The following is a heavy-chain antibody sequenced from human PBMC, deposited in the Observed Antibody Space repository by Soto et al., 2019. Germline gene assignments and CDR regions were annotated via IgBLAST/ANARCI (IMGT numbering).Heavy chain of an antibody. D-gene: IGHD5-12*01. CDR2: IYYSGST. CDR1: GGSISSSSYY. Sequence: SETLSLTCTVSGGSISSSSYYWGWIRQPPGKGLEWIGSIYYSGSTYYNPSLKSRVTISVDTSKNQFSLKLSSVTAADTAVYYCARHRSSGGYDFNWFDPWGQGTLVTVSS. V-gene: IGHV4-39*01. CDR3: ARHRSSGGYDFNWFDP. J-gene: IGHJ5*02.